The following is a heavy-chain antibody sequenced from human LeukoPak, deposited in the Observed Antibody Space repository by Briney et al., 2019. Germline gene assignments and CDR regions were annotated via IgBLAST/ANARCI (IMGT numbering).Heavy chain of an antibody. CDR1: GGSISGYY. J-gene: IGHJ6*02. D-gene: IGHD6-13*01. CDR3: ARGDPERRIAAAGTPYYGMDV. Sequence: SETLSLTCTVSGGSISGYYWSWIRQPPGKGLDWIGYIYSSGITNYNPSLKSRVTISVDTSKNQFSLKLSSVTAADTAVYYCARGDPERRIAAAGTPYYGMDVWGQGTTVTVSS. CDR2: IYSSGIT. V-gene: IGHV4-59*12.